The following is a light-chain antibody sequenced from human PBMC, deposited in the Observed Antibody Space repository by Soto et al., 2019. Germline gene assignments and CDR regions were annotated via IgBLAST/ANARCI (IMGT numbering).Light chain of an antibody. J-gene: IGLJ2*01. Sequence: QSVLTQPSSVSGAPGQRVTISCTGSSSNIGAGYDVHWYQQLPGTAPKVLIYGNNIRPSGVPDRFSGSKSGTSASLAITGLQTEDEADYYCQSYDSSLSGSLFGGGTKLTVL. CDR3: QSYDSSLSGSL. CDR1: SSNIGAGYD. CDR2: GNN. V-gene: IGLV1-40*01.